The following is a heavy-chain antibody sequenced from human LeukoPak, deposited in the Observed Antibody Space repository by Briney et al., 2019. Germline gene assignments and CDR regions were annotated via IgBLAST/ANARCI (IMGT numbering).Heavy chain of an antibody. V-gene: IGHV1-46*03. CDR1: VYTFTSYY. CDR3: ARDAYCSSTSCYIRNFDY. Sequence: ASVKVSCKASVYTFTSYYMHWVRQAPAQGLEWMGIINPSGGNTSYAQKLQGRVTMTRDTSTSTVYMELSSLRSEDTAVYYCARDAYCSSTSCYIRNFDYWGQGTLVTVSS. D-gene: IGHD2-2*02. J-gene: IGHJ4*02. CDR2: INPSGGNT.